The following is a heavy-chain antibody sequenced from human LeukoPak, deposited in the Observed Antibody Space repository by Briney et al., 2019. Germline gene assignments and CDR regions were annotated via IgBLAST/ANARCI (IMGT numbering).Heavy chain of an antibody. CDR2: ITTSSGYI. D-gene: IGHD2-8*01. CDR1: GFTFSNYH. CDR3: ARYSPHCTNGVCSFDY. V-gene: IGHV3-21*01. Sequence: GGSLRLSCVASGFTFSNYHMNWVRQAPGKGLEWVSSITTSSGYIYYSDSVKGRFTISRDNAKNSLYLQMNSLRAEDTAVYYCARYSPHCTNGVCSFDYWGQGTLVTVSS. J-gene: IGHJ4*02.